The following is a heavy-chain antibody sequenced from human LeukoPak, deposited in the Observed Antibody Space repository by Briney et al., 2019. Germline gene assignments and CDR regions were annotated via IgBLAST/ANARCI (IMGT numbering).Heavy chain of an antibody. CDR3: ARDYSNYPDAFDI. J-gene: IGHJ3*02. CDR1: GGSISSSSYY. CDR2: IYYSGST. D-gene: IGHD4-11*01. V-gene: IGHV4-39*01. Sequence: SETLSLTCTVSGGSISSSSYYWGWLRQPPGRGREWFGSIYYSGSTYYNPSLKSRVTISVDTSKNQFSLKLSSVTAADTAVYYCARDYSNYPDAFDIWGQGTMVTVSS.